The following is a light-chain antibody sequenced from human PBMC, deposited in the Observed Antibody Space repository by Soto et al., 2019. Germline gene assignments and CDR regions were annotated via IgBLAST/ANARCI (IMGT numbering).Light chain of an antibody. J-gene: IGKJ2*01. CDR2: RAS. CDR1: QSVSSIY. Sequence: EIVLTQSPGTLSLSPGERATLSCRASQSVSSIYLAWYQQKPGQAPILLIYRASTRAAGIPDRFSGSGCATNFTLTIITLEQDDFAAYYCRQYDGSPPYTFGQGTKLEIK. CDR3: RQYDGSPPYT. V-gene: IGKV3-20*01.